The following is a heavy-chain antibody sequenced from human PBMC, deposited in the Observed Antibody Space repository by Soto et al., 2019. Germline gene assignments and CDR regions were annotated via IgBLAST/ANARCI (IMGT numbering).Heavy chain of an antibody. V-gene: IGHV3-23*01. CDR3: AKDQGLRYFVWLSEGGYYYYYGMDV. CDR2: ISGSGGST. D-gene: IGHD3-9*01. J-gene: IGHJ6*02. CDR1: GFTFSSYA. Sequence: PGGSLRLSCAASGFTFSSYAMSWVRQAPGKGLEWVSAISGSGGSTYYADSVKGRFTISRDNSKNTLYLQMNSLRAEDTAVYYCAKDQGLRYFVWLSEGGYYYYYGMDVWGQGTTVTVSS.